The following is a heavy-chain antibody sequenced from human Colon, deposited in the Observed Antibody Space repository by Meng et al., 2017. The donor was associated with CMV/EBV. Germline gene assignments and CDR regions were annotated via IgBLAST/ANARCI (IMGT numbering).Heavy chain of an antibody. J-gene: IGHJ5*02. V-gene: IGHV1-69*04. D-gene: IGHD3-10*01. CDR3: TRGGGPRDWFDP. CDR1: GGTFSSYA. Sequence: SVKVSCKASGGTFSSYAISWVRQAPGQGLQWMGRIIPLIGVVNYAQQFRGRVTITADKSSTTADLELRSLTSDDTAVYYCTRGGGPRDWFDPWGQGTQVTVSS. CDR2: IIPLIGVV.